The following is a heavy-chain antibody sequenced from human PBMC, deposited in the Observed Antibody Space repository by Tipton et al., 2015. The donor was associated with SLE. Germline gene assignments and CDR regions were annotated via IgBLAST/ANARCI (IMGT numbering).Heavy chain of an antibody. CDR2: IYYSGST. CDR1: GGSISSTSFY. D-gene: IGHD1-26*01. J-gene: IGHJ3*02. Sequence: TLSLTCTVSGGSISSTSFYWGCIRQPPGKGLEWIGSIYYSGSTYYNPSLKSRVTISVDTSKNQFSLKLSSVTAADTAVYYCAREKVGPGQGAFDIWGQGTMVTASS. CDR3: AREKVGPGQGAFDI. V-gene: IGHV4-39*07.